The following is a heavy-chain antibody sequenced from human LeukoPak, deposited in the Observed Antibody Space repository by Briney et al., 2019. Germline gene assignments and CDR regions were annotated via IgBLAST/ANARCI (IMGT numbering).Heavy chain of an antibody. CDR1: GDSISSNSAA. V-gene: IGHV6-1*01. CDR2: TYYRSKWYN. CDR3: ARAIHFDKTFDY. D-gene: IGHD3-22*01. J-gene: IGHJ4*02. Sequence: SQTLSLTCALSGDSISSNSAAWNWIRQSPSRGLEWLGRTYYRSKWYNDYAVSVKIRITINPDTSKNQFSLQLNSVTPEDTAVYYCARAIHFDKTFDYWGQGTLVTVSS.